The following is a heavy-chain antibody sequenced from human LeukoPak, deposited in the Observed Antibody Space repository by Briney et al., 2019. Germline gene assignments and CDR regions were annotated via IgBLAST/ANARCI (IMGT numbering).Heavy chain of an antibody. J-gene: IGHJ4*02. CDR3: ASSTQSYGELYGFDY. D-gene: IGHD1-26*01. Sequence: PSETLSLTCTVSGGSISSYYWSWIRQPAGKGLEWIGRIYTSGSTNYNPSLKSRVTTSVDTSKNQFSLKLSSVTAADTAVYYCASSTQSYGELYGFDYWGQGTLVTVSS. CDR2: IYTSGST. V-gene: IGHV4-4*07. CDR1: GGSISSYY.